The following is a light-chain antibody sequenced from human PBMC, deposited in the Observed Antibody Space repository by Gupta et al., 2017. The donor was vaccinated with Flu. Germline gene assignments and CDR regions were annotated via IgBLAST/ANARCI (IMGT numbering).Light chain of an antibody. V-gene: IGKV3-11*01. CDR3: QQRTNWLFT. CDR2: TAS. Sequence: PATLSLSPGERATLSCRASQSVSNSLAWYQQKPGQAPRLLIHTASKRATGIPARLNATGSGTDFILTIASLEPEDFAIYYCQQRTNWLFTFGQGTKLEIK. J-gene: IGKJ2*01. CDR1: QSVSNS.